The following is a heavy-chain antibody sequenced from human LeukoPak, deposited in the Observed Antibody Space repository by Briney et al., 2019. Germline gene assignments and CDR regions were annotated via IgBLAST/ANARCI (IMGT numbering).Heavy chain of an antibody. J-gene: IGHJ4*02. D-gene: IGHD6-13*01. CDR1: GFTFSSYA. CDR2: MSYDGDKK. CDR3: AREWGAAADY. V-gene: IGHV3-30-3*01. Sequence: PGGSLRLSCAASGFTFSSYAMSWVRQAPGKGLEWVAVMSYDGDKKYYTDSVKGRFTLSRDNSKNTLYLQMNSLKPQDTAVYYCAREWGAAADYWGQGTLVTVSS.